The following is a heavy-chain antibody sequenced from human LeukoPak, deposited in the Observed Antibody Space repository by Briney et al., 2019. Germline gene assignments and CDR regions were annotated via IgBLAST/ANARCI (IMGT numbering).Heavy chain of an antibody. V-gene: IGHV4-31*03. CDR1: GASIRSGGNY. CDR3: ARALQGDPGDF. J-gene: IGHJ4*02. CDR2: VYNIGIT. D-gene: IGHD3-16*01. Sequence: SQTLSLTCSVSGASIRSGGNYWTWIRQYPGKGLEWIGYVYNIGITYYNPSLKSRATISADTSKNQFSLKLSSVTAADTAVYYCARALQGDPGDFWGQGTLFTVSS.